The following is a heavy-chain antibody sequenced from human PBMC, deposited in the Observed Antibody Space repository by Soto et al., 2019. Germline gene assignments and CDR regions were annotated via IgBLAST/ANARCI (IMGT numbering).Heavy chain of an antibody. D-gene: IGHD1-26*01. V-gene: IGHV1-46*01. CDR3: IWHHSGSDH. CDR2: INPSCGST. J-gene: IGHJ5*02. Sequence: GASVKVSCKASGYTFTSYYMHWVRQAPGQGLDWMGIINPSCGSTSYAQKFQGRVTLTRDTSTSTVYMELSSLRSEDTAVYYCIWHHSGSDHWGQGTLVTVSS. CDR1: GYTFTSYY.